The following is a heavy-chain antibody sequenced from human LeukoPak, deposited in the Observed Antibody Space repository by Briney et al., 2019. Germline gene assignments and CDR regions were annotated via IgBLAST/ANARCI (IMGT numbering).Heavy chain of an antibody. Sequence: ASVKVSCKASGYTFTGYYMHWLRQAPGQGLEWMGRINPNSGGTNYAQKFQGRVTMTRDTSISTAYMELSRLRSDDTAVYYCAREDGDYGINWFDPWGQGTLVTVSS. CDR2: INPNSGGT. D-gene: IGHD4-17*01. J-gene: IGHJ5*02. CDR3: AREDGDYGINWFDP. CDR1: GYTFTGYY. V-gene: IGHV1-2*06.